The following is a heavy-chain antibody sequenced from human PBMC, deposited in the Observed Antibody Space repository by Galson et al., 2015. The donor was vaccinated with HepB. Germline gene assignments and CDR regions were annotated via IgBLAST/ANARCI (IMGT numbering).Heavy chain of an antibody. J-gene: IGHJ3*02. V-gene: IGHV3-30*04. CDR2: ISSGGETI. Sequence: LRLSCAASGFSISPYAMHWVRHAPGKGLEWIINISSGGETIYYLDSVKGRFSISRDNSKNILYLQMNGLTAEDTAVYYCTRFPHDYSSAFDIWGRGTLVTVSS. D-gene: IGHD4-11*01. CDR1: GFSISPYA. CDR3: TRFPHDYSSAFDI.